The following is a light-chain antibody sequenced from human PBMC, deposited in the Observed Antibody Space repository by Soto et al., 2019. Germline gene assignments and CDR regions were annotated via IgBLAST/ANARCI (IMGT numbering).Light chain of an antibody. V-gene: IGKV3-20*01. Sequence: EIVLTQSPGTLSLSPGERATLSCRASQSVSSSYLAWYQQKPGQAPRLLIYAASNRATGIPDRFSSSGSGTDFTLTISRLEPEDFAVYYCQQYGSSPQTFGQGTRVEIK. CDR2: AAS. J-gene: IGKJ1*01. CDR3: QQYGSSPQT. CDR1: QSVSSSY.